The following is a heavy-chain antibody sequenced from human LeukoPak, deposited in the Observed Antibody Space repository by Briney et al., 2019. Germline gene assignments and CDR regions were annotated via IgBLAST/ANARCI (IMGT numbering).Heavy chain of an antibody. D-gene: IGHD3-10*01. CDR1: GFTFSSYA. CDR3: ALLWFGELLPDY. J-gene: IGHJ4*02. V-gene: IGHV3-23*01. CDR2: ISGSGGST. Sequence: AGGSLRLSCAASGFTFSSYAMSWVRQAPGKGLEWVSAISGSGGSTYYADSVKGRFTISRDNSKNTLYLQMNSLRAEDTAVYYCALLWFGELLPDYWGQGTPVTVSS.